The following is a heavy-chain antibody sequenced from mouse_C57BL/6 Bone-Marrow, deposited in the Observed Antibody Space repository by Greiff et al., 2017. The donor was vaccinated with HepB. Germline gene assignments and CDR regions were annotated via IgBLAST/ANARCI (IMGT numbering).Heavy chain of an antibody. CDR1: GFTFSSYA. D-gene: IGHD1-1*01. V-gene: IGHV5-4*01. CDR3: AREGNDYGSSYVRFAY. Sequence: EVQGVESGGGLVKPGGSLKLSCAASGFTFSSYAMSWVRQTPEKRLEWVATISDGGSYNNYPDNVKGRFTISRDNAKNNLYLQMSHLKSEDTAMYYCAREGNDYGSSYVRFAYWGQGTLVTVSA. J-gene: IGHJ3*01. CDR2: ISDGGSYN.